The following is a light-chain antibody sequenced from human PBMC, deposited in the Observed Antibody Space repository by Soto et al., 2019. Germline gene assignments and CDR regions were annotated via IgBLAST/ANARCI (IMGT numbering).Light chain of an antibody. Sequence: QSALTQPASVSGSPGQSITISCTGTSSDVGVYNYVSWYQQHPGKAPKLMIYEVSNRPSGVSNRFSGSKSGSTASLTISGLQAEDEADYYCTSYTSSTTWVFGGGTKLTVL. CDR1: SSDVGVYNY. J-gene: IGLJ3*02. V-gene: IGLV2-14*01. CDR3: TSYTSSTTWV. CDR2: EVS.